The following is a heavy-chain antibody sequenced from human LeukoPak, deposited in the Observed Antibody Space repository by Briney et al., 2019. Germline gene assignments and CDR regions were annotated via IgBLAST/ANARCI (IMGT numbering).Heavy chain of an antibody. J-gene: IGHJ6*03. CDR3: TTDSVIVDYYYMDV. CDR2: IKRKTDGGTT. V-gene: IGHV3-15*01. D-gene: IGHD1-26*01. CDR1: GFTFSNAW. Sequence: PGGSLRLSCAASGFTFSNAWMSWVRQAPGKGLEWVGRIKRKTDGGTTDYAAPVKGRFTISRDDSKNTLYLQMNSLKTEDTAVYYCTTDSVIVDYYYMDVWGKGTTVTVSS.